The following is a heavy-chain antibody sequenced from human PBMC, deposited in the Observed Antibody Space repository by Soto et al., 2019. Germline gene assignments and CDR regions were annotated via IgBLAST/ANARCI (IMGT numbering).Heavy chain of an antibody. CDR2: IYYSGST. CDR1: GGSVSSGSYY. Sequence: QVQLQESGPGLVKPSETLSLTCTVSGGSVSSGSYYWSWIRQPPGKGLEWIGYIYYSGSTNYNPPLKSRVTISVGTSKNQFSLKLSSVTAADTAVYYCARGSGPNDAFDIWGQGTMVTVSS. V-gene: IGHV4-61*01. D-gene: IGHD2-15*01. J-gene: IGHJ3*02. CDR3: ARGSGPNDAFDI.